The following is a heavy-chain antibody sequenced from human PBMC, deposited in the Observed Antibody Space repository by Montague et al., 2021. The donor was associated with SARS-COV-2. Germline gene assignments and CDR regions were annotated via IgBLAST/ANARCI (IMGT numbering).Heavy chain of an antibody. V-gene: IGHV3-48*02. Sequence: SLRLSCAASGFTFSSYRMNWVRQAPGKGLEWVSYISSSSSTIYYADSVKGRVTISRDNAKNSLYLQMNSLRDEDTAVYYCARDVRDYYGSGSYYRQRSHYYYYYGMDVWGRGTTVTVSS. CDR2: ISSSSSTI. CDR1: GFTFSSYR. CDR3: ARDVRDYYGSGSYYRQRSHYYYYYGMDV. J-gene: IGHJ6*02. D-gene: IGHD3-10*01.